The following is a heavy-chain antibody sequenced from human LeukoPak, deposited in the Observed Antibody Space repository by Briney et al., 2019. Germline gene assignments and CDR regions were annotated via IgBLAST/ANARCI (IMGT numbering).Heavy chain of an antibody. J-gene: IGHJ5*02. CDR3: ARGISPKNWFDP. V-gene: IGHV4-4*07. CDR2: IYTSGST. CDR1: GGSISSYY. Sequence: SETLSLTCTVSGGSISSYYWSWIRQPAGKGLEWIGRIYTSGSTNYNPSLKSRVTMSVDTSKNQFSLKLSSVTAADTAVFYCARGISPKNWFDPWGQGTLVTVSS.